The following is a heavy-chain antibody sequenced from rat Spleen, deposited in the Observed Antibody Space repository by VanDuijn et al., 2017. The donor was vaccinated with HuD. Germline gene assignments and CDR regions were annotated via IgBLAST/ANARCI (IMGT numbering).Heavy chain of an antibody. J-gene: IGHJ2*01. CDR2: INKDSRTI. CDR1: GFNFNDHW. CDR3: VRERLGVEG. D-gene: IGHD4-3*01. Sequence: EVKLVESGGGLVQPGRSLKLSCAASGFNFNDHWMGWVRQAPGKGLEWIGEINKDSRTIKYTPSLKDKFTISRDNAQNTLYLQMSKLGSEDTAIYYWVRERLGVEGWGQGVMVTVSS. V-gene: IGHV4-2*01.